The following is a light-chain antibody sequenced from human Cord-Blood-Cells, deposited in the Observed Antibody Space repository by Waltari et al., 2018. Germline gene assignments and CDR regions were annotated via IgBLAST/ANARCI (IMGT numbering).Light chain of an antibody. CDR1: QSTRSY. Sequence: DIQMTQSPSSLSASVGDRVTITCRARQSTRSYLNWYQQKPGKAPTLLIYGASSLQSGARTRFSGSGSATDFTLTISTLQPEYFATYSCQQGYSTPLTFGGATNVE. CDR2: GAS. J-gene: IGKJ4*01. V-gene: IGKV1-39*01. CDR3: QQGYSTPLT.